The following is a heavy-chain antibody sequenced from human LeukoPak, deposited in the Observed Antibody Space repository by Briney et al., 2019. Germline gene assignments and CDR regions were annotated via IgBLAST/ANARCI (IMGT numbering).Heavy chain of an antibody. CDR2: ISYDGSNK. CDR3: AKATGYLL. D-gene: IGHD1-14*01. Sequence: GGSLRLSCAASGFTFSSYGMHWVRQAPGKGLEWVAVISYDGSNKYYADSVKGRFTISRDNSENTLFLRMNSLRAEDTAVYYCAKATGYLLWGQGTLVIVSS. J-gene: IGHJ4*02. CDR1: GFTFSSYG. V-gene: IGHV3-30*18.